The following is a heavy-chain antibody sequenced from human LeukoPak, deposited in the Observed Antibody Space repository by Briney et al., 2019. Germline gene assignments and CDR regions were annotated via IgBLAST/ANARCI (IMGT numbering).Heavy chain of an antibody. CDR2: IYWDDDK. CDR3: AHRSADYGGNSGYYFDY. CDR1: GFSLSTSGVG. J-gene: IGHJ4*02. Sequence: SGPTLVNPTQTLTLTCTFSGFSLSTSGVGVGWIRQPPGKALEWLALIYWDDDKRYSPSLKTRLTITEDTSKNQVVLTMTNMDPVDTATYYCAHRSADYGGNSGYYFDYWGQGTLVTVSS. V-gene: IGHV2-5*02. D-gene: IGHD4-23*01.